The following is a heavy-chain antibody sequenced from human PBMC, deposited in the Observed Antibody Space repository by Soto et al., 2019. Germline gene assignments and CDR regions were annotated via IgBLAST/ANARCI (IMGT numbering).Heavy chain of an antibody. D-gene: IGHD3-22*01. J-gene: IGHJ4*02. V-gene: IGHV1-2*02. Sequence: ASVKVSCKASGYTFTGYYMHWVRQAPGQGLEWMGWINPNSGGTNYAQKFQGRVTMTRDTSISTAYMELSRLRPDDTAVYYCARVSPDSSGYYYGPSIDYWGQGTLVTVSS. CDR2: INPNSGGT. CDR1: GYTFTGYY. CDR3: ARVSPDSSGYYYGPSIDY.